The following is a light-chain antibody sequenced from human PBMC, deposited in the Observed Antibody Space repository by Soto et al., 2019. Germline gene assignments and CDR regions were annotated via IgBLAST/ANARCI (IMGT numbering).Light chain of an antibody. J-gene: IGLJ1*01. CDR2: SNS. CDR3: AAWDDSLNGHV. CDR1: SSNIGGNT. V-gene: IGLV1-44*01. Sequence: QLVLTQPPSASGTPGQRVSISCSGSSSNIGGNTVDWYQQLPGTAPKLLIYSNSQRPSGVPDRFSGSKSGTSASLAISGLQSEDEADYYCAAWDDSLNGHVFGTGTKLTVL.